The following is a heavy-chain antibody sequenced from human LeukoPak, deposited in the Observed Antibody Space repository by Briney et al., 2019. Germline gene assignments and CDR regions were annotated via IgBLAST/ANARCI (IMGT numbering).Heavy chain of an antibody. CDR3: AKWGDYDILTGYYVPDY. Sequence: GGSLRLSCVASGFTFTNYAMSWVRQAPGKGLEWVSAITGSDGTSHYADSVKGRFTISRDNSKNTEYLQVNSLRAEDTAVYYCAKWGDYDILTGYYVPDYWGQGTLVTVSS. J-gene: IGHJ4*02. V-gene: IGHV3-23*01. CDR2: ITGSDGTS. D-gene: IGHD3-9*01. CDR1: GFTFTNYA.